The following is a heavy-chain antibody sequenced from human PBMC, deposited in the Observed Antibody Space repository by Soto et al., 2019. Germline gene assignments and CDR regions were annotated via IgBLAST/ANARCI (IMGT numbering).Heavy chain of an antibody. CDR2: IGAYNDDT. Sequence: QVQLVQSGAEVKKPGASVKVSCKASGYTFSTYGFSWVRQAPGQGLEWMGWIGAYNDDTKYAQNFQGRVTMTTDTSTTTSDMELRNLRSDDTAVYFCGRDCRGVEGFDPWGQGTLVTVSS. CDR3: GRDCRGVEGFDP. J-gene: IGHJ5*02. V-gene: IGHV1-18*01. CDR1: GYTFSTYG. D-gene: IGHD2-15*01.